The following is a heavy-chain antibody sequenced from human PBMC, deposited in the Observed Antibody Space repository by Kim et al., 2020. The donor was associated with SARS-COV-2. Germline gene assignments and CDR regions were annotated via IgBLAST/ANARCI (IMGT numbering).Heavy chain of an antibody. CDR2: FIPFLGIA. Sequence: SVKVSCKASGITFSDYPISWVRQAPGQGLEWMGRFIPFLGIANYAQKFQGRVTVTADKSTSTAYMDLSRLRSEDTAVYYCARDSVDPYHWNPNSFYYN. V-gene: IGHV1-69*04. CDR3: ARDSVDPYHWNPNSFYYN. CDR1: GITFSDYP. J-gene: IGHJ6*01. D-gene: IGHD1-20*01.